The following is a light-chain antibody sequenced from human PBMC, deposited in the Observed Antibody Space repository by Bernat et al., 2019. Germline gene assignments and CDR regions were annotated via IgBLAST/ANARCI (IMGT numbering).Light chain of an antibody. V-gene: IGKV3-11*01. CDR3: QETSNLFT. CDR1: QSVSSY. CDR2: GAS. Sequence: EIVMTQSPATLSLSPGETATISCRTSQSVSSYLAWYQQKPGQAPRLLIYGASSRATGIPDRFSGSGSGTDFTLTISSLEPEDFAVYYCQETSNLFTFGPGTKLDIK. J-gene: IGKJ3*01.